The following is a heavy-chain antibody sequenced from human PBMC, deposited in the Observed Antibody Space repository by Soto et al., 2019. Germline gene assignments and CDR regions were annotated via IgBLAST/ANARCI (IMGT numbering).Heavy chain of an antibody. J-gene: IGHJ4*02. D-gene: IGHD3-10*01. CDR2: IYYSGST. Sequence: LALTWTVSGGSISSSSYYWGWIRQPPGKGLEWIGSIYYSGSTYYNPSLKSRVTISVDTSKNQFSLKLSSVTAADTAVYYCARRNPFGELFHTLVDYWGQGTLVTVSS. CDR3: ARRNPFGELFHTLVDY. V-gene: IGHV4-39*01. CDR1: GGSISSSSYY.